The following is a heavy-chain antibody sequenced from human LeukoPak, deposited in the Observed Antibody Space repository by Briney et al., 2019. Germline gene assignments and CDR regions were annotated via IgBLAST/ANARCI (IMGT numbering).Heavy chain of an antibody. CDR3: ARDTPLDY. J-gene: IGHJ4*02. V-gene: IGHV3-9*03. Sequence: GGSLRLSCAASGFTFDDYAMHWVRQAPGKGLEWVSGISWNSGSIGYADSVKGRFTISRDNAKNSLYLQMNSLRAEDMALYYCARDTPLDYWGQGTLVTVSS. CDR2: ISWNSGSI. CDR1: GFTFDDYA.